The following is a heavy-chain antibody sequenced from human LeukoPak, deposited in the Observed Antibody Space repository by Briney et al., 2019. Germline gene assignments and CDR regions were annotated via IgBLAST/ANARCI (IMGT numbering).Heavy chain of an antibody. CDR2: ISGSGGST. CDR3: AKGTHITTVDY. V-gene: IGHV3-23*01. CDR1: GFTFSSYG. D-gene: IGHD1-20*01. J-gene: IGHJ4*02. Sequence: GGSLRLSCAASGFTFSSYGMSWVRQAPGKGLEWVSGISGSGGSTYYADSVKGRFTISRDNSKNTLYLQMNSLRAEDTAVYYCAKGTHITTVDYWGQGTLVTVSS.